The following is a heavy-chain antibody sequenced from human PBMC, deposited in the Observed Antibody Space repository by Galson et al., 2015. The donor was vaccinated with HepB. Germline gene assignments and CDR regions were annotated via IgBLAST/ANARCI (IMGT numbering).Heavy chain of an antibody. CDR3: AEASTTVPSRYFDF. D-gene: IGHD4-17*01. CDR1: GFTFSNFG. J-gene: IGHJ4*02. CDR2: VAYDGVDK. Sequence: SLRLSCAASGFTFSNFGMQWVRQAPGKGLEWVAVVAYDGVDKFYADSVKGRFTISRDNSKSTLYLQMNSLRAEDTAVYYCAEASTTVPSRYFDFWGQGTLVTVSS. V-gene: IGHV3-30*18.